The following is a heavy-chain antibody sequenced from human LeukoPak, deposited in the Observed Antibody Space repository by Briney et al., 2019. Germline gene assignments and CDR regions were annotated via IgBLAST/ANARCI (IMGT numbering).Heavy chain of an antibody. CDR3: AREGLVWFGESTESFFDY. J-gene: IGHJ4*02. D-gene: IGHD3-10*01. CDR1: GYTFTSYG. CDR2: ICAYNGNI. Sequence: GASVKVSCKASGYTFTSYGICWVRHGPGQGLVWMGWICAYNGNINYAQKLQGRVTMTTDTSTSTAYMELRSLRSDDTAVYYCAREGLVWFGESTESFFDYWGQGTLVTVSS. V-gene: IGHV1-18*04.